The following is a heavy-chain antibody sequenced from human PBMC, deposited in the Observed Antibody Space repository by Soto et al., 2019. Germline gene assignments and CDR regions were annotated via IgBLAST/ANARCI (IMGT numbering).Heavy chain of an antibody. V-gene: IGHV3-23*01. Sequence: GGSLRLSCAASGFTFSSYSMNWVRQAPGKGLEWVSAISGSGGSTYYADSVKGRFTISRDNSKNTLYLQMNSLRAEDTAVYYCAKAPRVVITPVYFDYWGQGTLVTVSS. CDR2: ISGSGGST. CDR1: GFTFSSYS. J-gene: IGHJ4*02. CDR3: AKAPRVVITPVYFDY. D-gene: IGHD3-22*01.